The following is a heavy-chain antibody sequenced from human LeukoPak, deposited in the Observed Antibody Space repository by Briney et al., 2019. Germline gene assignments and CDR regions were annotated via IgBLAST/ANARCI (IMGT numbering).Heavy chain of an antibody. J-gene: IGHJ4*02. Sequence: SETLSLTCTVSGGFISSYYWSWIRQPPGKGLEWIGYIYYSGSTYYNPSLKSRVTISVDTSKNQFSLKLSSVTAADTAVYYCARDSKRLLDYWGQGTLVTVSS. CDR3: ARDSKRLLDY. V-gene: IGHV4-59*04. D-gene: IGHD3/OR15-3a*01. CDR2: IYYSGST. CDR1: GGFISSYY.